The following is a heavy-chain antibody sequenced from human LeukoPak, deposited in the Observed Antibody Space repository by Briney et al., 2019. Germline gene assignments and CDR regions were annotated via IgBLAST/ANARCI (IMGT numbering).Heavy chain of an antibody. CDR3: ARGEGSSLSIFDY. Sequence: SETLCLTCTVSGGSISTYYWNWIRQPPGKGLEWIGYIYYSGSTNYNPSLKSRVTISVDTSKNQFSLRLRSVTAADTAVYYCARGEGSSLSIFDYWGQGTLVTVSS. CDR2: IYYSGST. D-gene: IGHD3-10*01. CDR1: GGSISTYY. J-gene: IGHJ4*02. V-gene: IGHV4-59*01.